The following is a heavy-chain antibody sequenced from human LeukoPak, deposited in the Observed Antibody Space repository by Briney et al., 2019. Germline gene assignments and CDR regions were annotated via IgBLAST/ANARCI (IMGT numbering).Heavy chain of an antibody. V-gene: IGHV1-2*02. CDR3: ARGGAYGDKWGFDY. D-gene: IGHD4-23*01. CDR1: GYTFTGYY. J-gene: IGHJ4*02. Sequence: ASVKVSCKASGYTFTGYYMHWVRQAPGQGLEWMGWINPNSAGTNYAQKFQGRVTMTRDTSISTAYMELSSLRSEDTAVYYCARGGAYGDKWGFDYWGQGTLVTVSS. CDR2: INPNSAGT.